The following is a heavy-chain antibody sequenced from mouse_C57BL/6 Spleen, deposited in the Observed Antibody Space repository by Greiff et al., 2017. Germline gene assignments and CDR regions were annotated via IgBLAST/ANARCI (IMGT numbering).Heavy chain of an antibody. J-gene: IGHJ2*01. CDR2: ISYDGSN. CDR1: GYSITSGYY. CDR3: ARENRYYYGSSYFDY. V-gene: IGHV3-6*01. Sequence: DVKLQESGPGLVKPSQSLSLTCSVTGYSITSGYYWNWIRQFPGNKLEWMGYISYDGSNNYNPSLKNRISITRDTSKNQFFLKLNSVTTEDTATYYCARENRYYYGSSYFDYWGQGTTLTVSS. D-gene: IGHD1-1*01.